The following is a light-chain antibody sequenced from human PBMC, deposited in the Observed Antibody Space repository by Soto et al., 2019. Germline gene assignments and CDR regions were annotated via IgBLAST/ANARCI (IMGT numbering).Light chain of an antibody. CDR1: SSDVGGYNY. V-gene: IGLV2-8*01. Sequence: QSALTQPPSASGSPGQSVTISCTGTSSDVGGYNYVSWYQQHPGKAPKLMIYEVSKRPSGVPDRFSGSKSGNTASLTVSGLQAEDEAEYYCASYAGTKLFVFGSGTKVTVL. CDR3: ASYAGTKLFV. CDR2: EVS. J-gene: IGLJ1*01.